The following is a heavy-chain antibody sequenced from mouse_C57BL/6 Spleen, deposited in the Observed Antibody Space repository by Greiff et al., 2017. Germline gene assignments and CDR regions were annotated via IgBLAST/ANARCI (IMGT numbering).Heavy chain of an antibody. V-gene: IGHV1-15*01. D-gene: IGHD1-1*01. CDR2: IDPETGGT. CDR3: TRSPLYYGSKSNYFDY. CDR1: GYTFTDYE. Sequence: VKLQESGAELVRPGASVTLSCKASGYTFTDYEMHWVKQTPVHGLEWIGAIDPETGGTAYNQKFKGKAILTADKSSSTAYMELRSLTSEDSAVYYCTRSPLYYGSKSNYFDYWGQGTTLTVSS. J-gene: IGHJ2*01.